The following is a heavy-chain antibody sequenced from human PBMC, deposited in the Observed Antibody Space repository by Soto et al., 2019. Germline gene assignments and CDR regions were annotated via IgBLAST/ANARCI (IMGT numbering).Heavy chain of an antibody. J-gene: IGHJ4*02. CDR3: AKDQFPYCSTSCSGVSDY. V-gene: IGHV3-30*18. Sequence: PGGSLRLSCAASGFTFSSSGMHWVRQAPGKGLEWVALISYAGSNKYYADSVKGRFTISRDNSKNTLYLQMNSLRADDTAMYYCAKDQFPYCSTSCSGVSDYWGQGTLVTVSS. D-gene: IGHD2-2*01. CDR1: GFTFSSSG. CDR2: ISYAGSNK.